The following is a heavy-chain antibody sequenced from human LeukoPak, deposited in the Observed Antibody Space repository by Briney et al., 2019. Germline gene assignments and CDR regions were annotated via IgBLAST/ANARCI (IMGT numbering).Heavy chain of an antibody. CDR2: IGGRNGGT. CDR1: GFIFSNYA. J-gene: IGHJ4*01. CDR3: AKWGDYDILSGYYDSDY. D-gene: IGHD3-9*01. Sequence: TGASLRLSCAASGFIFSNYAMSWVRKAPGKGLAWVSAIGGRNGGTYYADSVKGRFTVSRDDPTNTLYLQMNTLRVEATALYYCAKWGDYDILSGYYDSDYWGHGTLVTVSS. V-gene: IGHV3-23*01.